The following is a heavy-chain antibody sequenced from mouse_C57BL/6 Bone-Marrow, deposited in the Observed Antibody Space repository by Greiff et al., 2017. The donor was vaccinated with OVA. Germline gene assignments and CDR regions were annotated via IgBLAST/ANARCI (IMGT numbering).Heavy chain of an antibody. CDR1: GFNITDDY. V-gene: IGHV14-4*01. D-gene: IGHD1-1*01. Sequence: VQLKESGAELVRPGASVKLSCTASGFNITDDYMHWVKQRPEQGLEWIGWIDPENGDTEYASKFQGKATITADTSSNTAYLQLSSLTSEDTAVYYCTTDGSSFYFDYWGQGTTLTVSS. J-gene: IGHJ2*01. CDR3: TTDGSSFYFDY. CDR2: IDPENGDT.